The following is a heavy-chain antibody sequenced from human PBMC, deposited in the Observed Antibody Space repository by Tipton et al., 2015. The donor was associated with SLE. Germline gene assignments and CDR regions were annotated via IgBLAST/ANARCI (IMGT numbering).Heavy chain of an antibody. J-gene: IGHJ4*02. Sequence: GLVKPSETLSLTCIVSRESINDYYWNWIRQPPGKGLEWIGYVYYSGIAHYNPFLEGRVTISADRSKNQISLRLTSVTAADTAVYYCARARDGYNPPLGYWGPGTLVTVSS. CDR2: VYYSGIA. V-gene: IGHV4-59*01. D-gene: IGHD5-24*01. CDR3: ARARDGYNPPLGY. CDR1: RESINDYY.